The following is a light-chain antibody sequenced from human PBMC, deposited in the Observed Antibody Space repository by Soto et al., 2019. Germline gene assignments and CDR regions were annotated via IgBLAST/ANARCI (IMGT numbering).Light chain of an antibody. CDR3: QVWDSSRDHVV. Sequence: SYELTQPPSVSVAPGKTARITCEGNNIGSESVHWYQQKPGQAPVLVIYYDSDRPSGIPERFSGSNSGNTATLTISRVEAGDEADYYCQVWDSSRDHVVFGGGTKLTVL. V-gene: IGLV3-21*04. CDR1: NIGSES. CDR2: YDS. J-gene: IGLJ3*02.